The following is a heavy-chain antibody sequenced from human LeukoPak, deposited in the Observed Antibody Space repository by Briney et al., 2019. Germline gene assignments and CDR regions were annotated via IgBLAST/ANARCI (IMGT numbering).Heavy chain of an antibody. J-gene: IGHJ4*02. Sequence: ASVKVSCKASGYTFTSYDINWVRQATGQGLEWMGWMNPNSGNTGYAQKFQGRVTMTRNTSISTAYMELSSLRSEDTAGYYCARGVTMVRGVPTYYDYWGQGTLVTVSS. CDR3: ARGVTMVRGVPTYYDY. D-gene: IGHD3-10*01. CDR1: GYTFTSYD. CDR2: MNPNSGNT. V-gene: IGHV1-8*01.